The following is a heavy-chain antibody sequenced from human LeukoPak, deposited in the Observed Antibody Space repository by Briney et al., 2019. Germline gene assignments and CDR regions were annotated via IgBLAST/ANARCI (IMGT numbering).Heavy chain of an antibody. V-gene: IGHV1-24*01. J-gene: IGHJ6*02. CDR2: FDPEDGET. D-gene: IGHD3-10*01. CDR1: GYTLTELS. CDR3: ATGKVRAYYYGMDV. Sequence: ASVKVSCKVSGYTLTELSMHWVRQAPGKGLEWMGGFDPEDGETIYAQKFQGRVTMTEDTSTDTAYMELSSLRSEDTAVYYCATGKVRAYYYGMDVWGQGTTVTVSS.